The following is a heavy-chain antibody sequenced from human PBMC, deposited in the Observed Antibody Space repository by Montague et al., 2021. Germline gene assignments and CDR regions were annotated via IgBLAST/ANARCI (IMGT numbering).Heavy chain of an antibody. Sequence: SETLSLTCTVSGGSISNYFWTWIRQPPGKGLEWIGFISYGGRTNFNPSLKSRVTISLDTSKSQFSLNLSSVTAADTAVYYCAGDTTTDGFDIWGQGTMVTVSS. V-gene: IGHV4-59*13. CDR1: GGSISNYF. CDR3: AGDTTTDGFDI. D-gene: IGHD1-1*01. J-gene: IGHJ3*02. CDR2: ISYGGRT.